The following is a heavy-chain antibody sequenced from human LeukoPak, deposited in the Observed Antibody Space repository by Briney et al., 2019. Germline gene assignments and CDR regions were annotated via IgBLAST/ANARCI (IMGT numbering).Heavy chain of an antibody. CDR3: ARDLFGSGWSYYFDY. CDR1: GFTFSDYY. J-gene: IGHJ4*02. CDR2: ISSSSSYT. Sequence: GGSLRLSCAASGFTFSDYYMSWIRQAPGKGLEWVSYISSSSSYTNYADSVKGRFTISRDNAKNSLYLQMNSLRDEDTAVYYCARDLFGSGWSYYFDYWGQGTLVTVSS. D-gene: IGHD6-19*01. V-gene: IGHV3-11*06.